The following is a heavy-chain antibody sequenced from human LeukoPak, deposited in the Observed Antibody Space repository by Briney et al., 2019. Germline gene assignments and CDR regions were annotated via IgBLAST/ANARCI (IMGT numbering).Heavy chain of an antibody. D-gene: IGHD3-16*01. CDR2: ISGSGGST. V-gene: IGHV3-23*01. CDR3: AKDRRDYVWGSLDAFDI. CDR1: GFTFSRYA. J-gene: IGHJ3*02. Sequence: GGSLRLSCAASGFTFSRYAMSWVRQAPGKGLEWVSAISGSGGSTYYADSVKGRFTISRDNSKNTLYLQMNSLRAEDTAVYYCAKDRRDYVWGSLDAFDIWGQGTMVTVSS.